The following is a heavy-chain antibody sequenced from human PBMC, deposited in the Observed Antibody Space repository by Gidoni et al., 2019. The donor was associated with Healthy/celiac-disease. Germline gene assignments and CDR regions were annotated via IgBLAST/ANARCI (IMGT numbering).Heavy chain of an antibody. D-gene: IGHD3-16*01. V-gene: IGHV1-2*04. CDR1: GYNFTGYS. CDR3: ASGRTGGFDY. J-gene: IGHJ4*02. Sequence: HVQLEQSGAEVKKHGASVKLSCKASGYNFTGYSIQWVRQAPGKGLEWMGLINPNSSGTKYAQKFQGWVTMNRDTSISTAYRELSRLRSDDTAVYYCASGRTGGFDYWGQGTLVTVSS. CDR2: INPNSSGT.